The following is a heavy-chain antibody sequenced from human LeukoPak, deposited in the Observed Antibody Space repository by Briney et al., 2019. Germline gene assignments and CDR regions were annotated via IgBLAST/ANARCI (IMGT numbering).Heavy chain of an antibody. CDR3: ATSSYSYGRYYFDY. D-gene: IGHD5-18*01. J-gene: IGHJ4*02. V-gene: IGHV3-53*01. CDR1: GFTVSSNY. CDR2: IYSGGST. Sequence: GGSLRLSCAASGFTVSSNYMSWVRQAPGKGLEWVSVIYSGGSTYYADSVKGRFTISRDNSKNTLYLQMNSLRAEDTAVYYCATSSYSYGRYYFDYWGQGTLVTVSS.